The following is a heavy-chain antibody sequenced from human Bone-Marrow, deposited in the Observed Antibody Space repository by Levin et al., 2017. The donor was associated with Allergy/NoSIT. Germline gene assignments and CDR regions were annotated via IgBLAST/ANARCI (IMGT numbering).Heavy chain of an antibody. D-gene: IGHD2-2*01. Sequence: ASVKVSCKASGYTFTSYYMHWVRQAPGQGLEWMGIINPSGGSTSYAQKLQGRVTMTRDTSTSTVYMELSSLRSEDTAVYYCARRGSDVVVRAALPYYYYYYMDVWGKGTTVTVSS. CDR2: INPSGGST. CDR1: GYTFTSYY. J-gene: IGHJ6*03. CDR3: ARRGSDVVVRAALPYYYYYYMDV. V-gene: IGHV1-46*01.